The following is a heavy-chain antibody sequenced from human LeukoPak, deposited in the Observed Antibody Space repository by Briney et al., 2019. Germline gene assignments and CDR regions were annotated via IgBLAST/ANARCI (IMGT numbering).Heavy chain of an antibody. Sequence: ASVKVSCKASGYTFTGYYIHWVRQAPGQGLEWMGWINPNSGGTNYAQKFQGRVTMTRDTSISTAYMELSRLRSDDTAVYYCARGVNWNTASLDAFDIWGQGTMVTVSS. D-gene: IGHD1-1*01. V-gene: IGHV1-2*02. CDR2: INPNSGGT. CDR1: GYTFTGYY. J-gene: IGHJ3*02. CDR3: ARGVNWNTASLDAFDI.